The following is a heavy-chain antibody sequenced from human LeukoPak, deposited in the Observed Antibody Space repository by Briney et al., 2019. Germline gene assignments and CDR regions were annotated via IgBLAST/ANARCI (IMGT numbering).Heavy chain of an antibody. CDR3: ARVSYSNYPDYYYYMDV. CDR2: IYYSGST. V-gene: IGHV4-59*01. Sequence: SETLSLTCTVSGGSISSYYWSWIRQPPGKGLEWIGYIYYSGSTNYNPSLKSRVTISVDTSKNQFSLKLSSVTAADTAVYYCARVSYSNYPDYYYYMDVWGKGTTVTVSS. J-gene: IGHJ6*03. CDR1: GGSISSYY. D-gene: IGHD4-11*01.